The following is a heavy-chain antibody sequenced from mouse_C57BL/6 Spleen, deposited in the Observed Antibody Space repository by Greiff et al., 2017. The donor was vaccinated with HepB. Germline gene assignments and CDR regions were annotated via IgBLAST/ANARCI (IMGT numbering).Heavy chain of an antibody. J-gene: IGHJ4*01. CDR3: ARYDYGSTLYYYAMDY. CDR1: GFTFTDYY. Sequence: DVKLVESGGGLVQPGGSLSLSCAASGFTFTDYYMSWVRQPPGKALEWLGFIRNKANGYTTEYSASVKGRFTISRDNSQSILYLQMNALRAEDSATYYCARYDYGSTLYYYAMDYWGQGTSVTVSS. CDR2: IRNKANGYTT. D-gene: IGHD1-1*01. V-gene: IGHV7-3*01.